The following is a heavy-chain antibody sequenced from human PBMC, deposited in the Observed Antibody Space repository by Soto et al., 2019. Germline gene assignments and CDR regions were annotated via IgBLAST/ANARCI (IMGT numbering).Heavy chain of an antibody. CDR3: ARHFFVSLTLTLTLWFGELRPYGMDV. Sequence: SETLSLTCTVSGGSISSYYWSWIRQPPGKGLEWIGYIYYSGSTNYNPSLNSRVTISVDTSKNQFSLKLSSVTAADTAVYYCARHFFVSLTLTLTLWFGELRPYGMDVWGQGTTVTVSS. J-gene: IGHJ6*02. V-gene: IGHV4-59*08. CDR1: GGSISSYY. CDR2: IYYSGST. D-gene: IGHD3-10*01.